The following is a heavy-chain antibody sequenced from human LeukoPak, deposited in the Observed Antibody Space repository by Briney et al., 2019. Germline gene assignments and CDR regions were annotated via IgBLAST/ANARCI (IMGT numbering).Heavy chain of an antibody. V-gene: IGHV2-70*20. Sequence: ESGPTLVNPTQTLTLTCTFSGFSLGTSGMCVSWVRQPPGKALEWLALIDWDDDKYYSTSLKTRLTISKDTSKNQVVLTMTNMDPVDTATYYCARSRNYGDYFDYWGQGTLVTVSS. CDR2: IDWDDDK. D-gene: IGHD4-17*01. J-gene: IGHJ4*02. CDR1: GFSLGTSGMC. CDR3: ARSRNYGDYFDY.